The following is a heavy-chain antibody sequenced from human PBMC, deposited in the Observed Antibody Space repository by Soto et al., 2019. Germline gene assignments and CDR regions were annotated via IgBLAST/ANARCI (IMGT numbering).Heavy chain of an antibody. V-gene: IGHV3-7*03. J-gene: IGHJ4*02. D-gene: IGHD3-10*01. CDR1: GLTFSGHW. CDR3: TSRTYGMTYHEVFDF. CDR2: IKPDGSET. Sequence: GGSLRLSCAASGLTFSGHWMTWVRQTPGEGLQWVAAIKPDGSETFYVDSVKGRFTISRDNARNSLFLQMDSLRAEDTAVYYCTSRTYGMTYHEVFDFWGQGTLVTVSS.